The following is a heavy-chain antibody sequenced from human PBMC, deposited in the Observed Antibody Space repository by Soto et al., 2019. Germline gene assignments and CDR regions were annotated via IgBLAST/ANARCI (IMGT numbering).Heavy chain of an antibody. D-gene: IGHD2-2*01. CDR3: ARDRRYCSSTSCYERYYYYYYYMDV. J-gene: IGHJ6*03. Sequence: SETLSITCTVSGGSISSYYWSWIRQPPGKGLEWIGYIYYSGSTNYNPSLKSRVTISVDTSKNQFSLKLSSVTAADTAVYYCARDRRYCSSTSCYERYYYYYYYMDVWGKGTTVTVSS. CDR2: IYYSGST. V-gene: IGHV4-59*01. CDR1: GGSISSYY.